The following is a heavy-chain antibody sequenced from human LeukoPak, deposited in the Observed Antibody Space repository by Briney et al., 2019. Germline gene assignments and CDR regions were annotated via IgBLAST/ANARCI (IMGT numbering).Heavy chain of an antibody. D-gene: IGHD1-1*01. CDR3: ARDRTGTYQEPFDS. V-gene: IGHV4-39*07. CDR1: GGSISSSSYY. CDR2: IYYSGST. Sequence: PSETLSLTCTVSGGSISSSSYYWGWIRQPPGKGLEWIGSIYYSGSTFYNPSLKSRVTISVDTSKNQFSLKLSSVTAADTAVYYCARDRTGTYQEPFDSWGQGTLVTVSS. J-gene: IGHJ4*02.